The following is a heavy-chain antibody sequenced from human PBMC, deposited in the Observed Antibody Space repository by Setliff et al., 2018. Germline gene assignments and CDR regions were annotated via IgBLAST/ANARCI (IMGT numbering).Heavy chain of an antibody. CDR2: INPNSGDT. V-gene: IGHV1-2*02. D-gene: IGHD4-17*01. CDR3: AREVLSTVVAWDY. Sequence: RASVKVSCKVSGYTLTKLPMHWLRQAPGQGLEWMGCINPNSGDTTFAQKFQGRVTITRDTSNSTDYMDLSRLTSDDTAVYYCAREVLSTVVAWDYWGQGTLATVSS. CDR1: GYTLTKLP. J-gene: IGHJ4*02.